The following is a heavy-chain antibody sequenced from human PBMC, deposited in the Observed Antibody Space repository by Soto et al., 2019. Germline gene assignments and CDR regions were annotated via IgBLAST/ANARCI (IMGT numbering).Heavy chain of an antibody. V-gene: IGHV1-18*01. J-gene: IGHJ6*02. CDR3: AREGEYCTNGVRADFYYYGMDV. CDR1: GDGFASCG. Sequence: GASVEVCWEASGDGFASCGSRWVRQAPGQGLEWMGWISAYNGNTNYAQKLQGRVTMTTDTSTSTAYMELRSLRSDDTAVYYCAREGEYCTNGVRADFYYYGMDVRGQGTTVTVSS. D-gene: IGHD2-8*01. CDR2: ISAYNGNT.